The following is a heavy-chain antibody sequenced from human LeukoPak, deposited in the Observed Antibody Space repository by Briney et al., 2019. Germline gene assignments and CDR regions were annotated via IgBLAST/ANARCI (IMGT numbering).Heavy chain of an antibody. Sequence: SETLSLNCAVYGGSFSGYYWSWIRQPPGRGLEWIGEINHSGSTNYNPSLKSRVTISVDTSKDQFSLSLSSVTAADTAVYYCARGRYNWNYVPYYFDYWGQGTLVTVSS. V-gene: IGHV4-34*01. D-gene: IGHD1-7*01. CDR1: GGSFSGYY. CDR3: ARGRYNWNYVPYYFDY. J-gene: IGHJ4*02. CDR2: INHSGST.